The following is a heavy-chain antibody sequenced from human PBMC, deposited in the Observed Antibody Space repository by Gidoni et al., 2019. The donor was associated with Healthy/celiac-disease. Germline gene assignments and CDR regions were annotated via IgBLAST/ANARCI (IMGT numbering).Heavy chain of an antibody. J-gene: IGHJ5*02. CDR2: IYYSGST. V-gene: IGHV4-31*03. CDR1: GGSISSGCSY. Sequence: QVQLQESGPGLVKPSQTRSLTCTVSGGSISSGCSYWSWIRQHPGKGLELIGYIYYSGSTYYNPSLKRRVTISVDTSKNQFSLKLSSVTAADSAVYYCASLLVTIFEGGWFDPWGQGTLVTVSS. D-gene: IGHD3-3*01. CDR3: ASLLVTIFEGGWFDP.